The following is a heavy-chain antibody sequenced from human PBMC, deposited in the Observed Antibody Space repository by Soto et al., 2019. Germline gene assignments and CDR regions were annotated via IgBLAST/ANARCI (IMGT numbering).Heavy chain of an antibody. CDR2: INHSGST. CDR3: ARAIGNLLNWYYYYMDV. CDR1: GGSFSGYY. Sequence: SETLSLTCAVYGGSFSGYYWSWIRQPPGKGLEWIGEINHSGSTNYNPSLKSRVTISVDTSKNQFSLKLSSVTAADTAVYYCARAIGNLLNWYYYYMDVWGKGTTVTVSS. J-gene: IGHJ6*03. V-gene: IGHV4-34*01. D-gene: IGHD1-1*01.